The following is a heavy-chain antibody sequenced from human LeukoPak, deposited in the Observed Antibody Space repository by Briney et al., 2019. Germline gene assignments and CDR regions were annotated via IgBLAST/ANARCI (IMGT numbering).Heavy chain of an antibody. Sequence: PGGSLRLSCAASGFTFSNYSMNWVRQAPGKGLEWVSYISGRSNVIYYAESVKGRFTISRDNASNSLCLQMNSLRAEDTAVYYCARPRTVTTRFAPIDYWGQGNLVTVSS. CDR3: ARPRTVTTRFAPIDY. D-gene: IGHD4-17*01. CDR2: ISGRSNVI. CDR1: GFTFSNYS. J-gene: IGHJ4*02. V-gene: IGHV3-48*04.